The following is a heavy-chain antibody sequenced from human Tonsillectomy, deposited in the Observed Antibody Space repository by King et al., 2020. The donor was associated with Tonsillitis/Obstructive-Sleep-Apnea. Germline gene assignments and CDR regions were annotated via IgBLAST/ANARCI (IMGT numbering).Heavy chain of an antibody. J-gene: IGHJ6*03. CDR2: IYYDGTT. D-gene: IGHD6-6*01. Sequence: QLQESGPGLVKPSETLSLTCTVSGGSVSSSDYYWGWIRQPPGKGLVWIGTIYYDGTTYYNPPLKSRVTISVAPSKNQFSLNLNSVTAADTAVYYCAGHSRDSSWGDYFDYMDVWGKGTTVTVSS. V-gene: IGHV4-39*01. CDR1: GGSVSSSDYY. CDR3: AGHSRDSSWGDYFDYMDV.